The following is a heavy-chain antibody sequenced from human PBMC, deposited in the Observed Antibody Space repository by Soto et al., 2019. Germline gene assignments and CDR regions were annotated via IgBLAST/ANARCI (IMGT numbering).Heavy chain of an antibody. J-gene: IGHJ5*02. V-gene: IGHV3-30-3*01. CDR1: GFTFSSYA. CDR3: ARDSGDYGDYGGWFDP. D-gene: IGHD4-17*01. Sequence: QVQLVESGGGVVQPGRSLRLSCAASGFTFSSYAVHWVRQAPGTGLEWVAVISFDESKKYYADSVKGRFTISRDNSKNTLYLQMNTLRPEDTAVYYCARDSGDYGDYGGWFDPWGQGTLVTVSS. CDR2: ISFDESKK.